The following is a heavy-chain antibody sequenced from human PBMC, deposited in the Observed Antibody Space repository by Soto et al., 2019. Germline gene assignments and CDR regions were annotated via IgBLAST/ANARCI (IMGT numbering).Heavy chain of an antibody. V-gene: IGHV3-33*01. CDR2: IWYDGSNK. Sequence: GGSLRLSCAASGFTFSSYGMHWVRQAPGKGLEWVAVIWYDGSNKYYADSVKGRFTISRDNSKNTLYLQMNSLRAEDTAVYYCARDPSIQPQWLATYYYYGMDVWGQGTTVTVSS. J-gene: IGHJ6*02. CDR3: ARDPSIQPQWLATYYYYGMDV. CDR1: GFTFSSYG. D-gene: IGHD6-19*01.